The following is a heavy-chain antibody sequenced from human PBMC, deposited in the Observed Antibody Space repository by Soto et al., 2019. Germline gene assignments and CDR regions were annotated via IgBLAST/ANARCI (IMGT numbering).Heavy chain of an antibody. Sequence: QVQLVESGGGVVQPGRSLRLSCAASGFTFSSYAMHWVRQAPGKGLEWVAVISYAGSNKDYADSVKGRFTISRDNSKNTLYLHMNSPRTEDTAVYSCAREYSTGSSCYYLDYWGQGTLVTVSS. CDR2: ISYAGSNK. V-gene: IGHV3-30-3*01. J-gene: IGHJ4*02. D-gene: IGHD2-15*01. CDR1: GFTFSSYA. CDR3: AREYSTGSSCYYLDY.